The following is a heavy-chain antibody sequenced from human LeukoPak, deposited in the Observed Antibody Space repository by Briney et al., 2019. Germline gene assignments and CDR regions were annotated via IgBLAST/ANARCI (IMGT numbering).Heavy chain of an antibody. CDR3: ARHGGYGGNQKAHFDT. CDR2: IYPGDSDT. CDR1: GYSFSSHW. D-gene: IGHD4-23*01. J-gene: IGHJ4*02. V-gene: IGHV5-51*01. Sequence: GESLKISCKGSGYSFSSHWIGWVRQMPGKGLEWMGIIYPGDSDTRYSPSFQGQVTISADKSLSTAYLQWSSLRASDTAMYYCARHGGYGGNQKAHFDTGAREPWSPSPQ.